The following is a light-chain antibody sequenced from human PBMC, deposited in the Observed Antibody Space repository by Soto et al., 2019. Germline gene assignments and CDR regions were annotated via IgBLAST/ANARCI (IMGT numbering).Light chain of an antibody. CDR1: SSDVGSYNY. CDR2: EVS. CDR3: GSYAGSITV. Sequence: QPVLTQPPSASGSPGQSVTISCTGTSSDVGSYNYVSWYQQHPGKAPKLMIYEVSKRPSGVPDRFSGSKSGNTASLTVSGLQAEDEADYYCGSYAGSITVFGTGTKLTVL. J-gene: IGLJ1*01. V-gene: IGLV2-8*01.